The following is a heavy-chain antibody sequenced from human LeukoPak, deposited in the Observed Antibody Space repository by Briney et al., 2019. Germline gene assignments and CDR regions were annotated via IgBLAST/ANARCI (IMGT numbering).Heavy chain of an antibody. CDR1: GFTFSSYA. V-gene: IGHV3-23*01. CDR3: AKETYYYDSSGYYYDFDY. CDR2: ISGSGGST. Sequence: TGGSLRLSCAASGFTFSSYAMSWVRQAPGKGLEWVSAISGSGGSTYYADSVKGRFTISRDNSKNTLYLQMNSLRAEDTAVYYCAKETYYYDSSGYYYDFDYWGQGTLVTVSS. J-gene: IGHJ4*02. D-gene: IGHD3-22*01.